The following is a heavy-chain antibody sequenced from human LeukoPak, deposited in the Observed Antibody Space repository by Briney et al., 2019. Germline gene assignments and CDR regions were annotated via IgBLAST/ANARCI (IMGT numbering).Heavy chain of an antibody. J-gene: IGHJ6*02. D-gene: IGHD3-10*01. CDR1: GFTFSGYW. Sequence: GGSLRLACAASGFTFSGYWMSWVRQAPGKGLEWVANIKEDRSEKYYVDSVKGRFTISRDNAKNSLYLQMNSLRAEDTDVYYCAREVYGSGSDFYGMDVWGQGTTVTVSS. CDR2: IKEDRSEK. V-gene: IGHV3-7*01. CDR3: AREVYGSGSDFYGMDV.